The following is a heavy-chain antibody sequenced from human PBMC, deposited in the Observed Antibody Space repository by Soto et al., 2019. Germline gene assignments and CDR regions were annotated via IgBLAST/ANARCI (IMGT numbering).Heavy chain of an antibody. CDR2: ISAYNGNT. CDR1: GYTFTSYG. Sequence: ASVKVSCKASGYTFTSYGISWVRQAPGQGLEWMGWISAYNGNTNYAQKLQGRVTMTTDTSTSTAYMELRSLRSDDTAVYYCAREVLSCSGGSCYRRFDPWGQGTLVTVPQ. D-gene: IGHD2-15*01. V-gene: IGHV1-18*01. J-gene: IGHJ5*02. CDR3: AREVLSCSGGSCYRRFDP.